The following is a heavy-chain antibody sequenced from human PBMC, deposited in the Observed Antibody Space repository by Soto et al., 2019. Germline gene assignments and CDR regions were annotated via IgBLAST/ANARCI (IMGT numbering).Heavy chain of an antibody. D-gene: IGHD2-21*02. CDR2: IYGNGAGI. CDR3: ATDVISGDGFWLMDH. CDR1: GFTFSAYA. J-gene: IGHJ4*02. Sequence: GGSLRLSCAASGFTFSAYAMTWVRQAPGKGLESVSGIYGNGAGIQYADSVRGRFTISRDNSKNTLYLQMNSLRAEDTAVYYCATDVISGDGFWLMDHWGQGTLVTVSS. V-gene: IGHV3-23*01.